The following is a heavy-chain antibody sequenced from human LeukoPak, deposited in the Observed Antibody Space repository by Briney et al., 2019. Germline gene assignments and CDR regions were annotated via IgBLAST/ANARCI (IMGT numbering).Heavy chain of an antibody. CDR3: ARPYYYGSGSWAD. CDR1: GGSFSGYY. D-gene: IGHD3-10*01. CDR2: INHSGSA. J-gene: IGHJ4*02. Sequence: PSETLSLTCAVYGGSFSGYYWSWIRQPPGKGLAWIGEINHSGSANYNPSLKSRVTISVDTSKNQFSLKLSSVTAADTAVYYCARPYYYGSGSWADWGQGTLVTVSS. V-gene: IGHV4-34*01.